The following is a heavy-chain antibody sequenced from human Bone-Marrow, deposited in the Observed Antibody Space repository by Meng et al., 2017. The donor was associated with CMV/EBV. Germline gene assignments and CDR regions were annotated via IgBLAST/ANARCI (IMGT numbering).Heavy chain of an antibody. CDR1: GGSISSSSYY. CDR3: ARVGAVGRSTPKDV. CDR2: IYSSGST. J-gene: IGHJ3*01. D-gene: IGHD2-2*01. V-gene: IGHV4-39*07. Sequence: SETLSLTCTVSGGSISSSSYYWGGIRQPPGKGREWIGSIYSSGSTYYNPSLKSRVTISVDTSKNQFSLKLSSVTAADTAVYSCARVGAVGRSTPKDVWGQGTTVTVSS.